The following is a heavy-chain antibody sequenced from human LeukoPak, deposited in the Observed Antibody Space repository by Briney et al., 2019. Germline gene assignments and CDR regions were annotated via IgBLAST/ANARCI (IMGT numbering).Heavy chain of an antibody. D-gene: IGHD3-16*02. Sequence: SETLSLACTVSGGSISSYYWSWIRQPPGKGLEWIGYIYYSGSTNYNPSPKSRVTISVDTSKNQFSLKLSSVTAADTAVYYCASSTYYDCVWGSYRFDYWGQGTLVTVSS. CDR1: GGSISSYY. CDR2: IYYSGST. CDR3: ASSTYYDCVWGSYRFDY. V-gene: IGHV4-59*01. J-gene: IGHJ4*02.